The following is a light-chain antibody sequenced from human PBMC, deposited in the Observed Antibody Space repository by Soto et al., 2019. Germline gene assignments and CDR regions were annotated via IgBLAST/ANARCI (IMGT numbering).Light chain of an antibody. CDR3: LQDINYPWT. Sequence: EIVLTQSPGTLSLSPGERVTLSCRASQSVSSSYLAWYQQRPGQAPRLLIYGASSRATGIPDGFSGSGSGTDFTLAISSLQPEDSATYYCLQDINYPWTFGQGTKVDI. V-gene: IGKV3-20*01. J-gene: IGKJ1*01. CDR1: QSVSSSY. CDR2: GAS.